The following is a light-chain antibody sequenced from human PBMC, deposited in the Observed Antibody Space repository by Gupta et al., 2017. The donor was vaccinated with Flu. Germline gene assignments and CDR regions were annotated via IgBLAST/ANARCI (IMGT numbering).Light chain of an antibody. CDR2: KAS. V-gene: IGKV1-5*03. J-gene: IGKJ1*01. CDR3: QQYNSYSLTWT. Sequence: IQTTQSPSTLSASVGDRVTITCRASQSISSGLAWYQQKPGKAPKLLIYKASSLESGVPSRFSGSGSGTEFTLTISSLQPNDFATYYCQQYNSYSLTWTFGQGTKVEIK. CDR1: QSISSG.